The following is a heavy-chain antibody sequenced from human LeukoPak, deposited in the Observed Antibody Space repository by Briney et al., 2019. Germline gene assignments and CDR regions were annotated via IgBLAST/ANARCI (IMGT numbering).Heavy chain of an antibody. D-gene: IGHD3-9*01. CDR2: VYYNGIT. CDR1: GGSMSRYY. J-gene: IGHJ3*02. CDR3: ASRTLTNDAFDI. Sequence: SETLSLTCTVSGGSMSRYYWSWIRQPPGKGLEWIGHVYYNGITNYTPSLKSRVTISVDTSKNHFSLKLSSVTAADTAVYYCASRTLTNDAFDIWGQGTMVTVSS. V-gene: IGHV4-59*08.